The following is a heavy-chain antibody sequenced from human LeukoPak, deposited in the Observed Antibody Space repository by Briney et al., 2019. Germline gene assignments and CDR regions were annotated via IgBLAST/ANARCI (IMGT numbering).Heavy chain of an antibody. CDR1: GGIFSGYA. Sequence: SVKVSCKACGGIFSGYAISWVRQAPGQGLEWMGGIIPIFGTANYAQKFQGRVTITTDESTSTAYMELSSLRSEDTAVYYCARDLTGPMTTVTSGAFDIWGQGTMVTVSS. CDR2: IIPIFGTA. J-gene: IGHJ3*02. V-gene: IGHV1-69*05. D-gene: IGHD4-17*01. CDR3: ARDLTGPMTTVTSGAFDI.